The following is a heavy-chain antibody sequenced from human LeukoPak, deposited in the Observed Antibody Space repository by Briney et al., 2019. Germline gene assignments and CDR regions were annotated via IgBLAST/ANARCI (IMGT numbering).Heavy chain of an antibody. Sequence: SVKVSCKASGYTFTSYGISWVRQAPGQGLEWMGGIIPIFGTANYAQKFQGRVTITADKSTSTAYMELSSLRSEDTAVYYCASRPRDYYDSSGSRGNAAFDIWGQGTMVTVSS. CDR2: IIPIFGTA. V-gene: IGHV1-69*06. CDR3: ASRPRDYYDSSGSRGNAAFDI. J-gene: IGHJ3*02. D-gene: IGHD3-22*01. CDR1: GYTFTSYG.